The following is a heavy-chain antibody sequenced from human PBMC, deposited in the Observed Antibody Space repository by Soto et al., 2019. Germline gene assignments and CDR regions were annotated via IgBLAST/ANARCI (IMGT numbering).Heavy chain of an antibody. CDR2: ISYDGSNK. V-gene: IGHV3-30-3*01. Sequence: GGSLRLSCAASGYTFSSYAMHWVRQAPGKGLEWVAVISYDGSNKYYADSVKGRFTISRDNSKNTLYLQMNSLRAEDTAVYYCARALAAAVFGNYYGMDDRRQVTRVTV. CDR1: GYTFSSYA. CDR3: ARALAAAVFGNYYGMDD. D-gene: IGHD6-13*01. J-gene: IGHJ6*01.